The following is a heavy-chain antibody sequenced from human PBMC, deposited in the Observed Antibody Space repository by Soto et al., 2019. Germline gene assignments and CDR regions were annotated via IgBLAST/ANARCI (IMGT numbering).Heavy chain of an antibody. CDR3: AKGSTYSFYFDH. V-gene: IGHV3-23*01. D-gene: IGHD5-18*01. CDR1: GFSFSSYD. J-gene: IGHJ4*01. Sequence: VSLRLSCVASGFSFSSYDMSWVRQAPGKGLEWVSFIIGNSGTTYYADSVKGRFTISRDNSKNTLYLQMSRLGAEDTAAYYCAKGSTYSFYFDHWGQGTLVTVSS. CDR2: IIGNSGTT.